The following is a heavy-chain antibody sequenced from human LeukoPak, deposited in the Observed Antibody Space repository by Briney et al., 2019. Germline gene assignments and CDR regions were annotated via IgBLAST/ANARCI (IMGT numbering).Heavy chain of an antibody. D-gene: IGHD3-10*01. CDR1: GGSMSGYH. CDR3: AGSGY. CDR2: IRYSGTT. V-gene: IGHV4-59*13. Sequence: PSETLSLTCTVSGGSMSGYHWSWIWQPPGKGLEWIGNIRYSGTTNYNPSLKGRVTISIDTPKNQFSLKLNSVTAADTAVYYCAGSGYWGQGILVTVSS. J-gene: IGHJ4*02.